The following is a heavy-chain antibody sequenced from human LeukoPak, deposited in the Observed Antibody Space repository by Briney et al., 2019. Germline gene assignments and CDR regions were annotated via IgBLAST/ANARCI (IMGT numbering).Heavy chain of an antibody. Sequence: GGSLRLSCAASGFSFSTHWMHWVRQAPGRELVWVARIDYDGSSTAYPDSVKGRFTISRDNAKNTLYLQMNSLRAEDTAVYYCARGGQGAIDIWGPGTTVIVSS. CDR1: GFSFSTHW. J-gene: IGHJ3*02. V-gene: IGHV3-74*01. CDR2: IDYDGSST. CDR3: ARGGQGAIDI.